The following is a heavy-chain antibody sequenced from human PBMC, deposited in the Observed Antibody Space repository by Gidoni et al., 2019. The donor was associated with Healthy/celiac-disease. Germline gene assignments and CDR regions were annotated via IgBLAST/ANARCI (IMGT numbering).Heavy chain of an antibody. Sequence: QVQLQQWGAGLLKPSETLSLTCAVHGGSFSGYYWSWIRQPPGKGLEWIGEINHSGSTNYNPSLKSRVTISVDTSKHQFSLKLSSVTAADTAVYYCARSDIYGALDYWGQGTLVTVSS. V-gene: IGHV4-34*01. CDR1: GGSFSGYY. CDR2: INHSGST. CDR3: ARSDIYGALDY. J-gene: IGHJ4*02. D-gene: IGHD4-17*01.